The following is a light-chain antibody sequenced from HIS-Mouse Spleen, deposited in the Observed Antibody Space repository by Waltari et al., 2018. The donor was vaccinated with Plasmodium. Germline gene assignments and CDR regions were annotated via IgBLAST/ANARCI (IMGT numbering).Light chain of an antibody. CDR3: CSYAGSSTLV. Sequence: QSALTQPASVPGSPGQSITISCTGTRRDVGSYTLFSWYQQPPAKAPKLMIYEGSKRPSGVSNRFSGSKSGNTASLTISGLQAEDEADYYCCSYAGSSTLVFGGGTKLTVL. CDR1: RRDVGSYTL. CDR2: EGS. V-gene: IGLV2-23*01. J-gene: IGLJ3*02.